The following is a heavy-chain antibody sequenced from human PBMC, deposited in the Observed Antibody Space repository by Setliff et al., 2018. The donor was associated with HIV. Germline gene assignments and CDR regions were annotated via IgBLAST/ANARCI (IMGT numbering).Heavy chain of an antibody. CDR2: ISSSSSTR. Sequence: GGSLRLSCAASLFTFSTYTMNWVRQAPGKGLEWVSYISSSSSTRYYAGSVKGRFTISRENAKNSLYLQMNSLRAEDTAVYYCAREGQEEWLAPSMYNWFDPWGQGTLVTVSS. CDR3: AREGQEEWLAPSMYNWFDP. J-gene: IGHJ5*02. CDR1: LFTFSTYT. D-gene: IGHD6-19*01. V-gene: IGHV3-48*04.